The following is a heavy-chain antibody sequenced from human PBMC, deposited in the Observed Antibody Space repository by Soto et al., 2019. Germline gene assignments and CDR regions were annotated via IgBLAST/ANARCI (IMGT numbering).Heavy chain of an antibody. V-gene: IGHV3-15*01. CDR2: IKSKADRGTT. D-gene: IGHD3-16*01. Sequence: EVQLVESGGGLVKPGGSLRLSCTVSGFIFSNALMSWVRQAPGKGLEWVGRIKSKADRGTTDYAAPVKGRFIISRNDSKDTLYLQMNGLKPEDTGVYYCTRDYDFDSWGQGTLVTVSS. CDR1: GFIFSNAL. J-gene: IGHJ4*02. CDR3: TRDYDFDS.